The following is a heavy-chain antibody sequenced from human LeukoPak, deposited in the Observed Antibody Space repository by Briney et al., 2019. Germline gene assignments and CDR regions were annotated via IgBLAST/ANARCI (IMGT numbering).Heavy chain of an antibody. V-gene: IGHV3-33*01. CDR3: ARDASSGRYYSDY. CDR2: IWYDGSNK. CDR1: GFTFSSYG. Sequence: GRSLRLSCAASGFTFSSYGMHWVRQAPGKGLEWVAVIWYDGSNKYYADSVKGRFTISRDNSKNTLYVQMNSLRVEDTAVYYCARDASSGRYYSDYWGQGTLVTVSS. D-gene: IGHD6-19*01. J-gene: IGHJ4*02.